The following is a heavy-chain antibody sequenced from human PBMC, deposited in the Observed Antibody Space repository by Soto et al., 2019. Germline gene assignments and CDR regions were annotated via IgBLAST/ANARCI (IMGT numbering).Heavy chain of an antibody. CDR2: ISSSGSTI. V-gene: IGHV3-48*03. D-gene: IGHD2-21*02. CDR1: GFTFSSYE. CDR3: GRDIGHAFDY. Sequence: EVQLVESGGGLVQPGGSLRLSCAASGFTFSSYEMNWVRQAPGKGLEWVSYISSSGSTIYYADSVKGRFTISRDNAKNSLYLQMNSLRAEDPAVYYCGRDIGHAFDYWGQGTLVTVSS. J-gene: IGHJ4*02.